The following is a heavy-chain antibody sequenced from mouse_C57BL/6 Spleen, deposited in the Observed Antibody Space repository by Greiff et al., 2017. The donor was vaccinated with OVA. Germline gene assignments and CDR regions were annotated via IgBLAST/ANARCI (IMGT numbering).Heavy chain of an antibody. CDR2: IDPYDSYT. CDR3: ARGPDGYFDY. CDR1: GYTFTSYW. Sequence: VQLQQPGAELVRPGTSVKLSCKASGYTFTSYWMHWVKQRPGQGLEWIGVIDPYDSYTNYNQKFKGKATLTVDTSSSTAYMQLSSLTSEDSAVYYCARGPDGYFDYWGQGTTLTVSS. V-gene: IGHV1-59*01. J-gene: IGHJ2*01. D-gene: IGHD2-3*01.